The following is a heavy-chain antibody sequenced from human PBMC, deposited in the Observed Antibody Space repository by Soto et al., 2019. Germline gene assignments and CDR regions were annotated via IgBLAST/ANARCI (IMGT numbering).Heavy chain of an antibody. CDR3: ARASIVATLDY. J-gene: IGHJ4*02. D-gene: IGHD5-12*01. Sequence: QVQLQESGPGLVKPSQTLSLTCTVSGGSISSGGYYWSWIRQHPGKGLEWMRYIYYSGSTYYNPSLKSRVTISVDASKNLFSLKLSSVTAADRAVYYCARASIVATLDYWGQGTLVNVSS. CDR2: IYYSGST. CDR1: GGSISSGGYY. V-gene: IGHV4-31*03.